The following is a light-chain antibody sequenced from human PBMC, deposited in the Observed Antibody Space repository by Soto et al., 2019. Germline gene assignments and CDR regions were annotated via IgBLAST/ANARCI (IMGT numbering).Light chain of an antibody. CDR1: SSDVGGYNY. Sequence: QSALTQPASVSGSPGQSITISCTGTSSDVGGYNYVSWYQQHPGKAPKLMIDEVSNRPSGVSNRFSGSKSGNTASLTISGLQAEDEADYYCRSYTSSSTRVVFGGGTKLTVL. CDR3: RSYTSSSTRVV. V-gene: IGLV2-14*01. CDR2: EVS. J-gene: IGLJ2*01.